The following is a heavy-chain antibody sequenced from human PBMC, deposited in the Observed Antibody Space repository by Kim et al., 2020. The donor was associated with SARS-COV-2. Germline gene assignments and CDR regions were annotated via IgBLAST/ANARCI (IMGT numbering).Heavy chain of an antibody. D-gene: IGHD3-16*02. CDR2: INTDTGNP. J-gene: IGHJ4*02. CDR3: ARVMWGTYRYTDY. CDR1: GYTFTNNA. V-gene: IGHV7-4-1*02. Sequence: ASVKVSCKASGYTFTNNAISWVRQAPGQGLEWMGWINTDTGNPTYAQAFTRRFVFSVDTSVTTAYLQISSLEAEDPALYYCARVMWGTYRYTDYWGQGTLVTVAS.